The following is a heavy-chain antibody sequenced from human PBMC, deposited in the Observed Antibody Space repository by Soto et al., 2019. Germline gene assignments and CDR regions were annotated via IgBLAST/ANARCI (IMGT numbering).Heavy chain of an antibody. CDR3: VRDKGVADNLPRGDY. V-gene: IGHV3-48*02. D-gene: IGHD6-19*01. CDR1: GSSLRPYS. CDR2: ITTTSSTK. J-gene: IGHJ4*02. Sequence: GGFLRLSCAASGSSLRPYSMNWVRQAPGKGLEWISYITTTSSTKYYADSVKGRFTISRDNAKNSLYLQMDSLRNEDTAVYYCVRDKGVADNLPRGDYWGPGTLVTVSS.